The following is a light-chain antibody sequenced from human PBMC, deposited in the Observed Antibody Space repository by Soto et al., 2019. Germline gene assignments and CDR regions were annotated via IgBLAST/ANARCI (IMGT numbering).Light chain of an antibody. J-gene: IGLJ3*02. Sequence: QSVLTQSSSASASLGSSVKLTCTLSSWHSSYIIAWHQQQPGKAPRYLMKLEGSGSYNKGSGVPDRFSGSSSGADRYLTISNLQFEDEADYYCETWDTNTWVFVGGTKVTVL. CDR1: SWHSSYI. V-gene: IGLV4-60*02. CDR2: LEGSGSY. CDR3: ETWDTNTWV.